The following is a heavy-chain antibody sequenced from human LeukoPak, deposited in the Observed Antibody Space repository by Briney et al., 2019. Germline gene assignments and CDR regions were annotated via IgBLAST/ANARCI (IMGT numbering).Heavy chain of an antibody. J-gene: IGHJ6*02. CDR3: ARDRHYYGMDV. Sequence: GRCLRLAWAVAGFTFSNYGTHWVRRAPGKWREWGAVISYDGSNKYYAASVKGRFTISRDNSKNPLSLQINSLSAEDTAVYYCARDRHYYGMDVWGQGTTVTVSS. CDR2: ISYDGSNK. CDR1: GFTFSNYG. V-gene: IGHV3-33*05.